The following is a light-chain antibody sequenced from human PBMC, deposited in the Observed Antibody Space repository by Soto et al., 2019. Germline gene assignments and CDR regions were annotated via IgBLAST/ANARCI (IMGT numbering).Light chain of an antibody. J-gene: IGKJ1*01. V-gene: IGKV3-15*01. CDR2: GVS. Sequence: EIVMTQSPATLSVSPGERATLSCRASQSVSSKLAWFQQKPGQAPSLLIYGVSTRATGVPVRFSGSGSGTEFTLTINSLQSEDFAVYYCQQCNSWPQWTFGQGTKVEI. CDR3: QQCNSWPQWT. CDR1: QSVSSK.